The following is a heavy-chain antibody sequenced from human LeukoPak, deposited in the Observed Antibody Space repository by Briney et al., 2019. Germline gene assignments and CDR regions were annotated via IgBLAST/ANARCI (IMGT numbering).Heavy chain of an antibody. J-gene: IGHJ4*02. CDR2: LSGSGAST. V-gene: IGHV3-23*01. CDR3: AKGSDRSGSYYLDY. D-gene: IGHD3-10*01. CDR1: AFTFGNYA. Sequence: GGSLRLSCAASAFTFGNYAMNWVRQAPGKGLEWVSGLSGSGASTYYADSVKGRFTISRDNSKNTLYLQMNRLRAGDTALYYCAKGSDRSGSYYLDYWGQGTLVTVSS.